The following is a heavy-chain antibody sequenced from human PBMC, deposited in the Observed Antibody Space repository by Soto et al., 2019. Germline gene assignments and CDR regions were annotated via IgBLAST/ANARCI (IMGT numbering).Heavy chain of an antibody. D-gene: IGHD2-8*01. J-gene: IGHJ5*02. CDR2: IDYIGNT. CDR3: ARGIWNIEEMIYGFYFDP. Sequence: SETLSLTCTVSDGSIGSDYWSWIRQPPGKGLEWLGNIDYIGNTNYNPSLERRVTISMDRSKNAFSLNLSSVTADDTAVYYCARGIWNIEEMIYGFYFDPWGPGTLVTVSS. V-gene: IGHV4-59*12. CDR1: DGSIGSDY.